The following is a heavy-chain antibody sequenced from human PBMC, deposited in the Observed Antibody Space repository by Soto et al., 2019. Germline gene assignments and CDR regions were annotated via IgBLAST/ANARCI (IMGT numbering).Heavy chain of an antibody. CDR1: GGSISSGGYY. CDR2: IYYSGST. V-gene: IGHV4-31*03. J-gene: IGHJ5*02. D-gene: IGHD3-10*01. Sequence: QVQLQESGPGLVKPSQTLSLTCTVSGGSISSGGYYWSWIRQHPGKGLEWIGYIYYSGSTYSNPSLKSRVTISVDTSKNQFSLKLSSVTAADTAVYYCAREKRGHVAWFDPWGQGTLVTVSS. CDR3: AREKRGHVAWFDP.